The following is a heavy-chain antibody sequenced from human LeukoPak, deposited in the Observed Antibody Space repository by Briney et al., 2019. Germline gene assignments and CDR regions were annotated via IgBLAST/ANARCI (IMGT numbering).Heavy chain of an antibody. Sequence: ASVKVSCKASGYTFTGYYMHWVRQAPGQGLEWMGWINPNSGGTNYAQKFQGWVTKTRDTSISTAYMELSRLRSDDTAVYYCARAVASGVRRQLDYYYYGMDVWGQGTTVTVSS. J-gene: IGHJ6*02. CDR3: ARAVASGVRRQLDYYYYGMDV. V-gene: IGHV1-2*04. CDR2: INPNSGGT. CDR1: GYTFTGYY. D-gene: IGHD6-6*01.